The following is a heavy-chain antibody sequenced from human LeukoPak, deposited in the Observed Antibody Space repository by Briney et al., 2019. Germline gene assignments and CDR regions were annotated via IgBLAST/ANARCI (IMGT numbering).Heavy chain of an antibody. CDR1: GGSISSSSYY. V-gene: IGHV4-39*01. Sequence: SETLSLTCTVSGGSISSSSYYWGWIRQPPGKGLEWIGSIYYSGSTYYNPSLKSRVTISVDTSKNQFSLKLSSVTAADTAVYYCAKGAWLDYWGQGTLVTVSS. D-gene: IGHD4/OR15-4a*01. CDR3: AKGAWLDY. CDR2: IYYSGST. J-gene: IGHJ4*02.